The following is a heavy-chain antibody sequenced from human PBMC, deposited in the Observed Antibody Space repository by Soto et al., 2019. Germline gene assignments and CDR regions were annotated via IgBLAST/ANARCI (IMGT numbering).Heavy chain of an antibody. V-gene: IGHV1-69*02. Sequence: QVQLVQSGAEVKKPGSSVKVSCKASGGTFSNYTISWVRQAPGQGLEWMGRIIPILGIANYAQKFQGRVTITADKSTSTAYMELSSLRSEDTAVYYCARGATVTTWTFDYWGQGTLVTVSS. CDR3: ARGATVTTWTFDY. CDR2: IIPILGIA. CDR1: GGTFSNYT. D-gene: IGHD4-17*01. J-gene: IGHJ4*02.